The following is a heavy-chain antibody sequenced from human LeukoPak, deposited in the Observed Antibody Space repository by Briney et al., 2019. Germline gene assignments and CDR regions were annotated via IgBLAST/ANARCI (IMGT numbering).Heavy chain of an antibody. Sequence: GGSLRLSCAASGFTFSSYAMHWVREAPGNGLEWVAVISYDGSNKYYADSVKGRFTISRDNSKNTLYLQMNSLRAEDTAVYYCARGSSSSTHWGQGTLVTVSS. V-gene: IGHV3-30-3*01. CDR1: GFTFSSYA. D-gene: IGHD2-2*01. CDR3: ARGSSSSTH. J-gene: IGHJ1*01. CDR2: ISYDGSNK.